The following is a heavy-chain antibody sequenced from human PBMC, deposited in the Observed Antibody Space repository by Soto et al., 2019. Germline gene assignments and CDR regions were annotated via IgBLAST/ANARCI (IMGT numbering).Heavy chain of an antibody. V-gene: IGHV3-30-3*01. CDR1: GVTFSSYA. CDR2: ISYDGSNK. J-gene: IGHJ3*02. D-gene: IGHD3-22*01. Sequence: GSLRLSGAASGVTFSSYAMQWVRQAPGKEQERVAVISYDGSNKYYADSVKGRFTISRDNSKNTLYLQMISLRAEDTAVYYCARYKNYYDSSGYYVAAFDIWGQGTMVTVSS. CDR3: ARYKNYYDSSGYYVAAFDI.